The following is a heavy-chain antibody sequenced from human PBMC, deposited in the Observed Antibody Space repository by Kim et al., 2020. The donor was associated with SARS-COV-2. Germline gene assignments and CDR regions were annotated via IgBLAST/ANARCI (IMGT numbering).Heavy chain of an antibody. CDR1: GHFFTRDS. Sequence: ASVKVSCKTSGHFFTRDSIHWVRQAPGQGLEWMGGIDCGNGNTIYSQKFQGRVTFTTDTSASTAYMELSFLRSEDSAVYYCPGGVYFDYWGQGTLVTVTS. J-gene: IGHJ4*02. D-gene: IGHD3-16*01. CDR2: IDCGNGNT. V-gene: IGHV1-3*01. CDR3: PGGVYFDY.